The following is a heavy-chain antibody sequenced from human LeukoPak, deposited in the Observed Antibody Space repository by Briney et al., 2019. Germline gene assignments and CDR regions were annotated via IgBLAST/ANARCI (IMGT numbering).Heavy chain of an antibody. CDR2: ISYDGSNK. V-gene: IGHV3-30*01. CDR3: ARDPDYSLDY. Sequence: PGGSLRLSCAASGFTFSSYAMHWVRQAPGKGLEWVAVISYDGSNKYYADSVKGRFTISRDNSKNTLYLQVNSLRAEDTAVYYCARDPDYSLDYWGQGTLVTVSS. J-gene: IGHJ4*02. D-gene: IGHD2-15*01. CDR1: GFTFSSYA.